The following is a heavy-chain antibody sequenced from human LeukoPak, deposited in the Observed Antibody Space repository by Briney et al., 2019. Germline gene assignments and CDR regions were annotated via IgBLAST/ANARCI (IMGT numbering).Heavy chain of an antibody. Sequence: GGSLRVSCAASGFTFINYAMSWVRQAPGKGLEWVSTISGSGVSTYYADSVKGRFTVSRDNSKNTLYLQLNSLRAEDTAVYYRAKGTNNYDYWGQGTVVVVSS. D-gene: IGHD2-2*01. CDR1: GFTFINYA. CDR3: AKGTNNYDY. CDR2: ISGSGVST. V-gene: IGHV3-23*01. J-gene: IGHJ4*02.